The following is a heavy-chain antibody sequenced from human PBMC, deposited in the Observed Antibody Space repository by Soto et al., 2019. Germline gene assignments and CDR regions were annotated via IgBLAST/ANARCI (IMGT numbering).Heavy chain of an antibody. D-gene: IGHD1-1*01. V-gene: IGHV3-64D*08. Sequence: GGSLRLSCSAAGFAFNRYAMFWVRQAPGKGLQFVSGISSNGGTIDYADSVKDRLTISRDNSQNTLYLQLSSLRTYDTGVYYCVKRGTTAPGDAFDSWGQGTRVTVSS. CDR1: GFAFNRYA. CDR2: ISSNGGTI. CDR3: VKRGTTAPGDAFDS. J-gene: IGHJ3*02.